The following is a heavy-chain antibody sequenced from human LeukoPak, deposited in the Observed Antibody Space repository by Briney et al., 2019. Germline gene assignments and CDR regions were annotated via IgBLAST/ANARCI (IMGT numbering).Heavy chain of an antibody. Sequence: ASVKVSCKASGYTFTGHYMHWVRQAPGQGPEWMGWMNPNSGGTKYAQKFQGRVTMTRDTSISTAYMELSRLRSDDTAVYYCARASYYYDSSDGAFDIWGQGTMVTVSS. D-gene: IGHD3-22*01. CDR3: ARASYYYDSSDGAFDI. CDR1: GYTFTGHY. CDR2: MNPNSGGT. V-gene: IGHV1-2*02. J-gene: IGHJ3*02.